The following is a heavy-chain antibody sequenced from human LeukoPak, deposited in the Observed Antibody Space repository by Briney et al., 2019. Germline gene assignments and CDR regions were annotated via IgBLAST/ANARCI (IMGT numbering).Heavy chain of an antibody. V-gene: IGHV4-30-4*08. CDR1: GGSISSGDYY. Sequence: SQTLSLTCTVSGGSISSGDYYWSWIRQPPGKGLEWIGYIYYSGSTYYNPSLKSRVTISVDTSKNQFSLKLSSVTAADTAVYYCASLRGDRKAYYFDYWGQETLVTVSS. CDR2: IYYSGST. J-gene: IGHJ4*02. CDR3: ASLRGDRKAYYFDY. D-gene: IGHD3-10*01.